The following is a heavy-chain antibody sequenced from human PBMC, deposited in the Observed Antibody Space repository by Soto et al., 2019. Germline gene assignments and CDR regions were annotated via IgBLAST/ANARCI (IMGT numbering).Heavy chain of an antibody. CDR3: ARDLDLTIAKPDAIDI. D-gene: IGHD4-4*01. J-gene: IGHJ3*02. V-gene: IGHV3-33*01. Sequence: QVQLVESGGGVVQPGRSLRLSCAASGFTFSHYGMHWVRQAPGKGLEWVAFVFYDDRNKYFADTVKGRFTISRDNSRNTMYLQMNGMRGEATAVYYCARDLDLTIAKPDAIDIWGHGTMVTVSS. CDR2: VFYDDRNK. CDR1: GFTFSHYG.